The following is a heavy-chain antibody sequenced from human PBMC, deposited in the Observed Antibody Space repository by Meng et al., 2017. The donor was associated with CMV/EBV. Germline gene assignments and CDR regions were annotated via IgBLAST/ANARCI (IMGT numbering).Heavy chain of an antibody. D-gene: IGHD3-22*01. Sequence: GESLKISCAASGFTFSGYWMSWVRQAPGKGLEWVANIKQDGSEKNYVDSVKGRFTISRDNAKNSLYLQMNSLRAEDTAVYYCARDELYYYDSSGYKFDYWGQGTLVTVSS. V-gene: IGHV3-7*01. CDR2: IKQDGSEK. CDR3: ARDELYYYDSSGYKFDY. CDR1: GFTFSGYW. J-gene: IGHJ4*02.